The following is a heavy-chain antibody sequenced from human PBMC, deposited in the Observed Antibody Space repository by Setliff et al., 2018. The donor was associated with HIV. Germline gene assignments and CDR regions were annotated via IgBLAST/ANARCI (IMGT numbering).Heavy chain of an antibody. J-gene: IGHJ4*02. V-gene: IGHV3-33*01. Sequence: GGSLRLSCAASGFPFSSYGMPWVRQAPGKGLEWVAVIWYDGSNKYYGDSVKGRFTISRDNSKNTLYLQMDSLRAEDTAVYYCARETGQFLLWGPGTLVTVSS. CDR2: IWYDGSNK. CDR1: GFPFSSYG. CDR3: ARETGQFLL. D-gene: IGHD2-21*01.